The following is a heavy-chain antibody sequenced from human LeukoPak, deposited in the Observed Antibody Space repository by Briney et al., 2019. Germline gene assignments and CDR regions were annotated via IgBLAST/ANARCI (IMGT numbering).Heavy chain of an antibody. Sequence: GSVKVSCKASGYTFTSYGISWVRQAPGQGLEWMGWISAYNGNTNYAQKLQGRVTMTTDTSTSTAYMELRSLRSDDTAVYYCARGSQDSNHYFYYYMDVWGKGTTVTVSS. V-gene: IGHV1-18*01. CDR3: ARGSQDSNHYFYYYMDV. D-gene: IGHD4-11*01. CDR2: ISAYNGNT. J-gene: IGHJ6*03. CDR1: GYTFTSYG.